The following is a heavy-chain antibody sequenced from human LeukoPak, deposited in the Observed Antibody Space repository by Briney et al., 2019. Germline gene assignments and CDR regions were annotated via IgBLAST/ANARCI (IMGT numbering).Heavy chain of an antibody. D-gene: IGHD3-22*01. CDR1: GFTFTSSA. Sequence: SVKVSCKASGFTFTSSAMQWVRQARGQRLEWIGWIVVGSGNTNYAQKFQERVTITRDMSTCTAYMELSSLRSEDTAVYYCAADRGFYDSSAYSYYYYGMDVWGQGTTVTVSS. V-gene: IGHV1-58*02. J-gene: IGHJ6*02. CDR3: AADRGFYDSSAYSYYYYGMDV. CDR2: IVVGSGNT.